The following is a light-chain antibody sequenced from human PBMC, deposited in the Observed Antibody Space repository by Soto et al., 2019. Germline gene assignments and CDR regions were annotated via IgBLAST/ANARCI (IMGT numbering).Light chain of an antibody. J-gene: IGLJ1*01. CDR2: DVT. V-gene: IGLV2-14*01. Sequence: QSVLTQPASLSWAPGQSITISYTGTSTDVGANNYVSWCQQHPGRAPKVMIYDVTNRPSGVSNRFSGSKSGNTASLTISGLQAEDEADYCCCSYAGTTTIYVFGIGTKVTV. CDR1: STDVGANNY. CDR3: CSYAGTTTIYV.